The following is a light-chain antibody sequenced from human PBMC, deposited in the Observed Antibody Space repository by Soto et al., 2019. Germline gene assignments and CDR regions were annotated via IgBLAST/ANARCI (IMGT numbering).Light chain of an antibody. CDR1: QGISSY. CDR3: QQYAS. V-gene: IGKV1-9*01. J-gene: IGKJ1*01. CDR2: GAS. Sequence: IQLTQSPSSLSASVGDRVTITCRASQGISSYLAWYQQKPGKAPKLLISGASALQSGVPSRFSGSGSGTDFTLTISRLEPEDFAVYYCQQYASFGQGTKVDIK.